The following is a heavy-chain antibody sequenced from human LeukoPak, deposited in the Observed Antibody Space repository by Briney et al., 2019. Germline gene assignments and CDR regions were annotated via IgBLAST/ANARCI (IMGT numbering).Heavy chain of an antibody. CDR2: IKQDGSEK. CDR3: ARVELRGDHDAFDI. D-gene: IGHD1-26*01. J-gene: IGHJ3*02. CDR1: GFAFSSYW. Sequence: KAGGSLRLSCAASGFAFSSYWMSWVRQAPGKGLEWVANIKQDGSEKYYVDSVRGRFTISRDNAKNSLYLQMNSLRAEDTAVYYCARVELRGDHDAFDIWGQGTMVTVSS. V-gene: IGHV3-7*03.